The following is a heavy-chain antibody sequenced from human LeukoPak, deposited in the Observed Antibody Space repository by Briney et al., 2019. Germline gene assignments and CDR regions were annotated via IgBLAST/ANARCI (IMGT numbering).Heavy chain of an antibody. CDR3: ARGLVAKAKDYFDY. D-gene: IGHD5-12*01. J-gene: IGHJ4*02. CDR1: GGSFSGYH. V-gene: IGHV4-34*01. CDR2: INHSGST. Sequence: SETLSLTCAVYGGSFSGYHWSWIRQPPGKGLEWIGEINHSGSTNYNPSLKSRVTISVDTSKNQFSLKLSSVTAADTAVYYCARGLVAKAKDYFDYWGQGTLVTVSS.